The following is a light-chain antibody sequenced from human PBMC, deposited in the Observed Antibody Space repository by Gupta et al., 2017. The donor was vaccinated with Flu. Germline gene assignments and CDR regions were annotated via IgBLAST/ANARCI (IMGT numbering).Light chain of an antibody. CDR2: AAS. Sequence: VGDSVTITCRASQSIRIYLNWYQHKPGTPPKLLIYAASTLQKGVPAKFRGSGSGTDFTLTISSLQHEDFATYYCQQSFSTPPSFGQGTKLEIK. CDR1: QSIRIY. CDR3: QQSFSTPPS. V-gene: IGKV1-39*01. J-gene: IGKJ2*01.